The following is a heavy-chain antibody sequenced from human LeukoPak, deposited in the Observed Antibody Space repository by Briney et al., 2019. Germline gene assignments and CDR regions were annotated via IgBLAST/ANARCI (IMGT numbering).Heavy chain of an antibody. CDR3: ARGVGYGGDSDFDY. CDR2: IKGDGTST. V-gene: IGHV3-74*01. CDR1: GFTFSNYW. J-gene: IGHJ4*02. D-gene: IGHD4-23*01. Sequence: GGSLRLSCAASGFTFSNYWMDWVRHVPGKGLVWVSRIKGDGTSTYYADSVQGRFTISRDNAKNTLYLQMNSLRDEDTAVYYCARGVGYGGDSDFDYWGQGTLVTVSS.